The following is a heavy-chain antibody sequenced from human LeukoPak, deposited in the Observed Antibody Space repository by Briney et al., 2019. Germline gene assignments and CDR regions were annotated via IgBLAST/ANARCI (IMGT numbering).Heavy chain of an antibody. CDR2: ISWNSGSM. J-gene: IGHJ4*02. V-gene: IGHV3-9*01. CDR3: AKDLGPGSMATSPGFDY. D-gene: IGHD5-24*01. CDR1: GFTFDDYA. Sequence: GGSLRLSCAASGFTFDDYAMHWVRQAPGKGLEWVSGISWNSGSMGYVDSVKGRFTISRDNAKTSLYLQMNSLRAEDTALYYCAKDLGPGSMATSPGFDYWGQGTLVTVSS.